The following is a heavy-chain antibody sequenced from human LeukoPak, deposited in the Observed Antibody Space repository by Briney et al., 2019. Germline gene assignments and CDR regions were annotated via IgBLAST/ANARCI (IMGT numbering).Heavy chain of an antibody. J-gene: IGHJ4*02. CDR3: AKSYRSSSWYNIPPFGVWDYFDY. Sequence: GDPLTLFCAACGFTLNCYVMLGLRQAPRRGVAWVSAISVSGCSTYYADSVKGRFTISRDNSKNTLYLQMNSLRAEDTAVYYCAKSYRSSSWYNIPPFGVWDYFDYWGQGTLVTVSS. CDR1: GFTLNCYV. V-gene: IGHV3-23*01. CDR2: ISVSGCST. D-gene: IGHD6-13*01.